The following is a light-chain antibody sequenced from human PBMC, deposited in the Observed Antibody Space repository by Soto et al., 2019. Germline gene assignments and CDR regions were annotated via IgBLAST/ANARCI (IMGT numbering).Light chain of an antibody. CDR3: GAWDSSLSFWV. CDR2: DNN. CDR1: TSNIGNNY. J-gene: IGLJ3*02. Sequence: QSVLTQPPSVSAAPGREVTIPCSGSTSNIGNNYVSWYQHLPGTAPKLLIYDNNKRPSGIPDRFSGSKSGTSATLGITGLQTGDEADYYCGAWDSSLSFWVFGGRTKLTVL. V-gene: IGLV1-51*01.